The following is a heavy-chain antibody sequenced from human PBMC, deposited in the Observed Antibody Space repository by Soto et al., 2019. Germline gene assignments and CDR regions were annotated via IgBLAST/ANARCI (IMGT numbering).Heavy chain of an antibody. J-gene: IGHJ3*02. CDR3: ARGPLYSGNYYAFDI. V-gene: IGHV3-7*03. Sequence: GGSLRLSCAASGFTFSSYWMSWVRQAPGKGLEWVSNIKQDGSEKYYVDSVNGLFTISRDNAKNSLYLQMNSLRAEDASVYYCARGPLYSGNYYAFDIWGQGTMVTVSS. D-gene: IGHD1-26*01. CDR1: GFTFSSYW. CDR2: IKQDGSEK.